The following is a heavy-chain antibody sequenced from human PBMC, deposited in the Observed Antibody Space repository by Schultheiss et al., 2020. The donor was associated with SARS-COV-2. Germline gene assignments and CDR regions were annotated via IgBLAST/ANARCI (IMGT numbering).Heavy chain of an antibody. CDR2: INSDGSST. D-gene: IGHD3-10*01. J-gene: IGHJ2*01. CDR3: AREGPLGSGSLFRYFDL. Sequence: GGSLRLSCAASGFTFSSYWMHWVRQAPGKGLVWVSRINSDGSSTSYADSVKGRFTISRDNAKNTLYLQMNSLRAEDTAVYYCAREGPLGSGSLFRYFDLWGRGTLVTVSS. V-gene: IGHV3-74*01. CDR1: GFTFSSYW.